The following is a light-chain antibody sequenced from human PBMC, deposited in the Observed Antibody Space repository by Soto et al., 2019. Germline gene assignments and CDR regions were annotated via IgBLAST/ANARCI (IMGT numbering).Light chain of an antibody. Sequence: NFMLTQPHSVSESPGKTVTISCTRSSGSIANNYVQWYQQRPGSAPTTVIYENKLRPSGGPGRFSGSTDGSSNSASLSISELQPQNAADNYCHSFDAAFVIFGGGTKLTVL. J-gene: IGLJ2*01. CDR1: SGSIANNY. V-gene: IGLV6-57*04. CDR3: HSFDAAFVI. CDR2: ENK.